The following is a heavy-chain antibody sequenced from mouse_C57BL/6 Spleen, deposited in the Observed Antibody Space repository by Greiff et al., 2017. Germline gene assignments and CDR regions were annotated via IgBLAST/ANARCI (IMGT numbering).Heavy chain of an antibody. V-gene: IGHV1-64*01. CDR2: IHPNSGST. D-gene: IGHD2-4*01. CDR3: AIYDYGLDD. J-gene: IGHJ2*01. CDR1: GYTFTSSW. Sequence: VQLQQPGAELVKPGASVKLSCKASGYTFTSSWMHWVKQRPGQGLEWIGMIHPNSGSTNYNEKFKSKATLTADKSSRTAYMQLSSLTSEDSAVYYGAIYDYGLDDWGQGTTLTVSS.